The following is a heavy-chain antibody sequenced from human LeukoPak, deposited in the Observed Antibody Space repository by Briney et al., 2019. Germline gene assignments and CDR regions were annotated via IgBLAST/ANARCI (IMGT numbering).Heavy chain of an antibody. CDR1: GYTFTGYY. V-gene: IGHV1-2*02. Sequence: ASVKVSCKASGYTFTGYYMHWVRQAPGQGLEWMGWINPNSGGINYAQKFQGRVTMTRDMSTSTVYMELSSLRSEDTAVYYCARGHTATVVRLDYWGQGTLVTVSS. CDR2: INPNSGGI. J-gene: IGHJ4*02. D-gene: IGHD5-18*01. CDR3: ARGHTATVVRLDY.